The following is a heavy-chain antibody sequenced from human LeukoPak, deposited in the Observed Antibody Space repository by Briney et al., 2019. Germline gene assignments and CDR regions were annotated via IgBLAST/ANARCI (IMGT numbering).Heavy chain of an antibody. J-gene: IGHJ6*03. Sequence: SETLSLTCTVSGGSISSYYWSWIRQPPGKGLEWIGYIYYSGSTNYNPSLKSRVTISVDTSKNQFSLKLSSVTAADTAVYYCARIAYYDFWSGLAYYYYYYMDVWGKGTTVTVSS. CDR3: ARIAYYDFWSGLAYYYYYYMDV. CDR2: IYYSGST. D-gene: IGHD3-3*01. CDR1: GGSISSYY. V-gene: IGHV4-59*12.